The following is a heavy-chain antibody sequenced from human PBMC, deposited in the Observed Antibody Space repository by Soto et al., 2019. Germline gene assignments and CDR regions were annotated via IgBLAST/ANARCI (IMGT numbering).Heavy chain of an antibody. V-gene: IGHV3-23*01. CDR3: AKTAEAVAGTVYGY. J-gene: IGHJ4*02. CDR2: IGGSGGT. CDR1: GFTFSNYA. D-gene: IGHD6-19*01. Sequence: ESGGGLVQPGGSLRLSCAASGFTFSNYAMGWVRQSPGKGLEWVSAIGGSGGTFYADSVTGRFTISRDNSKNTLYLQMNTLRAEDTAVYYCAKTAEAVAGTVYGYWGQGTLVTVSS.